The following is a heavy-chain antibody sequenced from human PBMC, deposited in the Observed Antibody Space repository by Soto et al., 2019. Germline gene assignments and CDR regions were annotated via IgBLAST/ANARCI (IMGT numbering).Heavy chain of an antibody. CDR1: GGSFSGYY. J-gene: IGHJ5*02. V-gene: IGHV4-34*01. D-gene: IGHD3-10*01. CDR3: GRGGGARRGASTLRGGNWFDP. Sequence: SETLSLTCAVYGGSFSGYYWSWIRQPPGKGLEWIGEINHSGSTNYNPSLKSRVTISVDTSKNQFSLKLSSVTAADTAVYYCGRGGGARRGASTLRGGNWFDPWGQGTLVTVS. CDR2: INHSGST.